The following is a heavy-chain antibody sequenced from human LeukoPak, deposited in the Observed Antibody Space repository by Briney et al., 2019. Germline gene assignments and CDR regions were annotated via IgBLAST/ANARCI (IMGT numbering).Heavy chain of an antibody. D-gene: IGHD3-22*01. CDR1: GYTFTSYG. CDR3: ARDYDRSGYYSNWFDP. V-gene: IGHV1-18*01. J-gene: IGHJ5*02. CDR2: ISAYNGNT. Sequence: ASVRVSCKASGYTFTSYGISWVRQAPGQGLEWMGWISAYNGNTNYAQKLQGRVTMTTDTPTSTAYMELRSLRSDDTAVYYCARDYDRSGYYSNWFDPWGQGTLVTVSS.